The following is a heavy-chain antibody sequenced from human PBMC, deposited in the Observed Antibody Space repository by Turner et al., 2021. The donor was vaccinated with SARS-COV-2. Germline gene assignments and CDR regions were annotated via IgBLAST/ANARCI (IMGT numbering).Heavy chain of an antibody. V-gene: IGHV3-21*01. Sequence: EVQLVESGGGQVKAGGSLRLSCAASGITFSSYTMDWVRQASGKGLEWVSSISSSSIYIFYADSVKGRFTISRDNAKNSLYLQMNSLCAEDTAVFYCARQGYYYDSSGYYPDAFDIWGQGTMVTVSS. D-gene: IGHD3-22*01. CDR3: ARQGYYYDSSGYYPDAFDI. CDR1: GITFSSYT. J-gene: IGHJ3*02. CDR2: ISSSSIYI.